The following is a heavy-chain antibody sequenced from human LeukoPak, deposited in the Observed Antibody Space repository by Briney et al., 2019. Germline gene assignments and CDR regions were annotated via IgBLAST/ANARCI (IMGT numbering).Heavy chain of an antibody. D-gene: IGHD4-17*01. CDR1: GGSISSSSYY. CDR3: ASLGDYASY. CDR2: IYYSGST. Sequence: SETLSLTCTVSGGSISSSSYYWGWIRQPLGKGLEWIGSIYYSGSTYYNPSLKSRVTISVDTSKNQFSLKLSSVTAADTAVYYCASLGDYASYWGQGTLVTVSS. J-gene: IGHJ4*02. V-gene: IGHV4-39*01.